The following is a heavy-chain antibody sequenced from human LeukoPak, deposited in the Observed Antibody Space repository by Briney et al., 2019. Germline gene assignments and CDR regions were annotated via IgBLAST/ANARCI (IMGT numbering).Heavy chain of an antibody. CDR3: ARDWVYKIDY. Sequence: PGRSLRLSCAASGFTFSSYVMHWVRRTPGKGLVWVSRISHDGFISYADSAKGRFTISRDNAKNTLILQMNSLRAEDTAVYYCARDWVYKIDYWGRGTLVTVSS. CDR2: ISHDGFI. CDR1: GFTFSSYV. D-gene: IGHD5-24*01. J-gene: IGHJ4*02. V-gene: IGHV3-74*01.